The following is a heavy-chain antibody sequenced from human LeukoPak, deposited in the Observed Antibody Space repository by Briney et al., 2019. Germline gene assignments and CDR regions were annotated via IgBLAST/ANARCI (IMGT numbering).Heavy chain of an antibody. J-gene: IGHJ5*02. CDR1: GGTFSGYA. D-gene: IGHD2-21*01. CDR3: ARGISRLRNAFSCGGDCFNWFDP. Sequence: SVKVSCKASGGTFSGYAISWVRQAPGQGLEWMRGIIPIFGTANYAQKFQGRVTITADESTSTAYMELSSLRSENTAVYYCARGISRLRNAFSCGGDCFNWFDPWGQGTLVTVSS. V-gene: IGHV1-69*13. CDR2: IIPIFGTA.